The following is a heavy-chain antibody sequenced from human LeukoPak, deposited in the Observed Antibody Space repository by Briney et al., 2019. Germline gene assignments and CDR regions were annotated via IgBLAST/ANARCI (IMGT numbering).Heavy chain of an antibody. J-gene: IGHJ4*02. CDR2: IKSKIDGGTT. CDR1: GFTFSNAW. V-gene: IGHV3-15*01. D-gene: IGHD2-2*01. Sequence: GGSLRLSCAASGFTFSNAWMSWVRQAPGKGLEWVGRIKSKIDGGTTDYAAPVKGRFTISRDDSKNTLYLQMNSLKTEDTAVYFCTTVFQPLGYCSTTGCYPNYWGQGTLVTVSS. CDR3: TTVFQPLGYCSTTGCYPNY.